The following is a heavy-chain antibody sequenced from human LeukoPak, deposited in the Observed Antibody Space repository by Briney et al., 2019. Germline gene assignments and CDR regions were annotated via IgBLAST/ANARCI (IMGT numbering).Heavy chain of an antibody. CDR2: IYPGDSET. J-gene: IGHJ4*02. V-gene: IGHV5-51*01. Sequence: GESLKISCMGSGYSFTNYWIGWVRQRPGKGLEWMGIIYPGDSETRYSPSFQGQVTFSADKSINTAYLQWSSLKASDTAIYYCTRGRPIDYWGQGTLVTVSS. CDR1: GYSFTNYW. CDR3: TRGRPIDY.